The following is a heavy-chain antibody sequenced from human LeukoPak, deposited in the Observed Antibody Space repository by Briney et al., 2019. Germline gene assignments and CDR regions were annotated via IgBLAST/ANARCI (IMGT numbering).Heavy chain of an antibody. J-gene: IGHJ6*03. V-gene: IGHV1-18*01. CDR3: ARTRSYSGYDNYYYYMDV. Sequence: ASVKVSCKASGYTFTSYGISWVRQAPGQGLEWMGWISAYNGNTNHAQKLQGRVTMTTDTSTSTAYMELRSLRSDDTAVYYCARTRSYSGYDNYYYYMDVWGKGTTVTVSS. CDR2: ISAYNGNT. D-gene: IGHD5-12*01. CDR1: GYTFTSYG.